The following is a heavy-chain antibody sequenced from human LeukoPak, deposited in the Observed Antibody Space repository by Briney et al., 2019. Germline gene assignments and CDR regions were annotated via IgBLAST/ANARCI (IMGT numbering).Heavy chain of an antibody. CDR2: ISGGSGST. CDR1: GFTFSSYA. Sequence: GGSLRLSCAASGFTFSSYAMNWVRQAPGKGLEWVSAISGGSGSTYYADSVKGRFTISRDTSKNTLYLQMNSLRAEDTALYHCAKDLIAVAGTAWGQGTLVTVSS. D-gene: IGHD6-19*01. V-gene: IGHV3-23*01. CDR3: AKDLIAVAGTA. J-gene: IGHJ5*02.